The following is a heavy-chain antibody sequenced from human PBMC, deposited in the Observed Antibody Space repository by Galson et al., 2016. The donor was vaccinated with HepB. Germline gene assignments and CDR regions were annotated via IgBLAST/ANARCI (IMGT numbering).Heavy chain of an antibody. CDR2: INDHGGTK. J-gene: IGHJ5*02. D-gene: IGHD6-19*01. V-gene: IGHV3-7*03. Sequence: SLRLSCAASGFSLSTHGMHWVRQAPGKGLECVANINDHGGTKYYVDSVKGRFTISRDNAKSSLYLQMNSLRDDDTAVYYCVRDGGWYAWFDPWGQGTLVTVSS. CDR3: VRDGGWYAWFDP. CDR1: GFSLSTHG.